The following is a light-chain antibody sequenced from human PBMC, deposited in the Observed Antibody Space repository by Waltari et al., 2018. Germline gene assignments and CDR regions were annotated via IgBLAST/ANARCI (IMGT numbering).Light chain of an antibody. CDR1: SSDIGAYNY. CDR2: EVS. CDR3: ASYVGNNNFV. J-gene: IGLJ1*01. Sequence: QSALTQPPSASGSPGQSVSISCTGTSSDIGAYNYVSWYQKHPGKAPKLMISEVSKRPSGVPDRFSGSKSGNTASLTVSGLQAEDEADYYCASYVGNNNFVFGSGTKVTVL. V-gene: IGLV2-8*01.